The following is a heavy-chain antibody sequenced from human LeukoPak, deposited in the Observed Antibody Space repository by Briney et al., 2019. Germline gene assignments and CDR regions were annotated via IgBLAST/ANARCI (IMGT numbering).Heavy chain of an antibody. D-gene: IGHD3-22*01. CDR1: GGSNINYY. CDR3: ARINTHGGYYPNYFDY. Sequence: SETLSLTCTVSGGSNINYYWTWIRQPAGKGLEWIGRVYTSGNTNYNPSLKSRVTMSLDTSKNQFSLKVRSVTAADTAVYYCARINTHGGYYPNYFDYWGQGILVTVSS. J-gene: IGHJ4*02. CDR2: VYTSGNT. V-gene: IGHV4-4*07.